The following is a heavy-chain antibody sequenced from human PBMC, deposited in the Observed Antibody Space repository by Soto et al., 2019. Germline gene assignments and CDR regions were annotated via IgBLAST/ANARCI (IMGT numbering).Heavy chain of an antibody. CDR3: ARVLGVERFGELFPLPYYYYYMDV. Sequence: GESLKISCKGSGYSFTSYWIGWVRQMPGKGLEWMGIIYPGDSDTRYSPSFQGQVTISADKSISTAYLQWSSLKASDTAMYYCARVLGVERFGELFPLPYYYYYMDVWVKGTTVTVSS. J-gene: IGHJ6*03. CDR1: GYSFTSYW. D-gene: IGHD3-10*01. CDR2: IYPGDSDT. V-gene: IGHV5-51*01.